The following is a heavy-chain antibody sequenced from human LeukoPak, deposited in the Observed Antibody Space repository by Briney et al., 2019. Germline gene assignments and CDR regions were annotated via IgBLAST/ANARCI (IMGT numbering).Heavy chain of an antibody. V-gene: IGHV4-34*01. CDR2: LNHSGST. J-gene: IGHJ4*02. Sequence: SETLSLTCAVYGGSFSGYYWSWIRQPPGKGLEWIGELNHSGSTNYNPSLKSRVTISVDTSKNQFSLKLSSVTAADTAVYYCARDSTAHVYDFWGKGTLVTVPS. CDR3: ARDSTAHVYDF. CDR1: GGSFSGYY. D-gene: IGHD3-3*01.